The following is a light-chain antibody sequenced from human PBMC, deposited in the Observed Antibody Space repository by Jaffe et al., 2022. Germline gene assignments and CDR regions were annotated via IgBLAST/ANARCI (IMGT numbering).Light chain of an antibody. CDR3: QQYNNWPPWT. J-gene: IGKJ1*01. Sequence: EIVMTQSPDTLSVSPGERATLSCRASQSVSSNLAWYQHKPGQAPRLLIYGASTRATGIPARFSGSGSGTEFTLTISGLQSEDFAIYYCQQYNNWPPWTFGQGTKVEVK. V-gene: IGKV3-15*01. CDR1: QSVSSN. CDR2: GAS.